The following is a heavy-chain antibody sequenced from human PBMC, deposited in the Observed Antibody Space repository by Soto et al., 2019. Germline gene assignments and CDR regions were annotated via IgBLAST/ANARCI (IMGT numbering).Heavy chain of an antibody. Sequence: EVQLLESGGGLVQPGESLTLSCAASGFTFSTCAMNWVRQAPGKGLEWVSAIGDNGLSTYYADSVKGRFTISRDNSKNTLYLQMNSLRADDTAVYYCATYRQYTVTSEFWGQGALVTVST. CDR3: ATYRQYTVTSEF. J-gene: IGHJ4*02. D-gene: IGHD4-17*01. V-gene: IGHV3-23*01. CDR2: IGDNGLST. CDR1: GFTFSTCA.